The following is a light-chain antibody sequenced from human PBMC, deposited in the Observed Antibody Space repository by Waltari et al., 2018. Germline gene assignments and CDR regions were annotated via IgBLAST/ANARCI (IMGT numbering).Light chain of an antibody. Sequence: EIVLTQSPGTLSLSPGERATLSCRASQSVSSSYLAWYQQKPGQAPRLLIYGASSRATGIPDRFSGSGSGTDFTLTISRLEPEDFEVYYCQQDGNSPITFGQGARLESK. V-gene: IGKV3-20*01. CDR3: QQDGNSPIT. J-gene: IGKJ5*01. CDR1: QSVSSSY. CDR2: GAS.